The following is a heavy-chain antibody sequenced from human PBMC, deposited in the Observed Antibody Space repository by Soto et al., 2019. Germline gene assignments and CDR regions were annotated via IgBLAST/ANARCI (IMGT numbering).Heavy chain of an antibody. CDR2: MDYSANT. J-gene: IGHJ6*04. Sequence: PSDPLSSLCSTSGGSISSGYYYWRWSGPPPGKSLEGIGNMDYSANTYYNPPLNSRVIISRDPSKLQSSLRVGSVTAADTAVYNCASASLSGMDIWGVGTTVTVSS. CDR3: ASASLSGMDI. CDR1: GGSISSGYYY. D-gene: IGHD2-2*01. V-gene: IGHV4-30-4*01.